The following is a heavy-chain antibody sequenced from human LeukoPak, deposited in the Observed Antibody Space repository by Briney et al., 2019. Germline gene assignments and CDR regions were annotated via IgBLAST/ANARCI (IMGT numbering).Heavy chain of an antibody. CDR2: IYYSGST. J-gene: IGHJ4*02. V-gene: IGHV4-59*01. D-gene: IGHD6-19*01. Sequence: PGGSLRLSCAASGITFSSYAMSWVRQAPGKGLEWIGYIYYSGSTNYNPSLKSRVTISVDTSKNQFSLKLSSVTAADTAVYYCAGEPSIAVAGTFDYWGQGTLVTVSS. CDR3: AGEPSIAVAGTFDY. CDR1: GITFSSYA.